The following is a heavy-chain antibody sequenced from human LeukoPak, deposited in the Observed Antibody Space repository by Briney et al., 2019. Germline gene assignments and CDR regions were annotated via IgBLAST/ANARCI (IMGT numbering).Heavy chain of an antibody. D-gene: IGHD6-19*01. CDR1: GYTFTSNY. Sequence: ASVKVSCKASGYTFTSNYIHWVRQAPGQRLEWMGWINAGNGNTKYSQKFQGRVTVTRDTSASTAYMELSSLRSEDTAVYYCARAYSSGWRFDYWGQGTLVTVSS. J-gene: IGHJ4*02. V-gene: IGHV1-3*01. CDR2: INAGNGNT. CDR3: ARAYSSGWRFDY.